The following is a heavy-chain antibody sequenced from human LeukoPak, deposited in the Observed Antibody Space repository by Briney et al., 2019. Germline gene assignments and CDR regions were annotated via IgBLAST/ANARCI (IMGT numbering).Heavy chain of an antibody. J-gene: IGHJ4*02. CDR2: IYYSGST. CDR3: ASGAMTTVTTVDY. D-gene: IGHD4-17*01. CDR1: GGSISSRSYY. V-gene: IGHV4-39*01. Sequence: SETLSLTCTVSGGSISSRSYYWGWIRQPPGKGLEWIGSIYYSGSTYYNPSLKSRVTISVDTSKNQFSLKLSSVTAADTAVYYCASGAMTTVTTVDYWGQGTLVTVSS.